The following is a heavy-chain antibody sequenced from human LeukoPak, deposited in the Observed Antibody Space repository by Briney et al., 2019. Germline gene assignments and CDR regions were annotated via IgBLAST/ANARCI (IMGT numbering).Heavy chain of an antibody. CDR3: ARDCGYQCLFDY. CDR2: ISGYNGNT. V-gene: IGHV1-18*01. CDR1: GYSFSNYG. Sequence: GASVKVSCKASGYSFSNYGISWVRQAPGQGLEWMGWISGYNGNTNYAQKFQGRVTMTTDTSTSTAYMELRSLRSDDTAVYYCARDCGYQCLFDYWGQGTLATVSS. D-gene: IGHD5-12*01. J-gene: IGHJ4*02.